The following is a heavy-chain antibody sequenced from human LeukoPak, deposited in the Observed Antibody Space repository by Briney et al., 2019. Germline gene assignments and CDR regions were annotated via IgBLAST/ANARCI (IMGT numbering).Heavy chain of an antibody. CDR2: INSDGSST. J-gene: IGHJ4*02. CDR3: ARDGSSGWYGRDFDY. CDR1: GFTFSSYW. Sequence: GGSLRLSCAASGFTFSSYWMHWVRQAPGKGLVWVSRINSDGSSTSYADSVKGRFTISRDNAKNSLYLQMNSLRAEDTALYYCARDGSSGWYGRDFDYWGQGTLVTVSS. V-gene: IGHV3-74*01. D-gene: IGHD6-13*01.